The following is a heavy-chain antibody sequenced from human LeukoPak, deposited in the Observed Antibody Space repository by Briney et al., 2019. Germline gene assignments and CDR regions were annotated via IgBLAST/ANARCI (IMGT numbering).Heavy chain of an antibody. V-gene: IGHV3-74*01. CDR3: ARDFDGPRASGH. CDR2: TNTDGSYS. Sequence: GGSLRLSCAASGFTFSYFWMHWFRQTPGKGLVWVSCTNTDGSYSSYADSVKGRFTISRDNVRNTLYLQMSSLRAEDSAVYYCARDFDGPRASGHWGQGISVTVSS. CDR1: GFTFSYFW. J-gene: IGHJ4*02. D-gene: IGHD4-17*01.